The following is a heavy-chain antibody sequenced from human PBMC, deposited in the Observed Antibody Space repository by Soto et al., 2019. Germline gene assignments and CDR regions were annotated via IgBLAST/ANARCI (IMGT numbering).Heavy chain of an antibody. D-gene: IGHD3-22*01. CDR1: GGTFSSYA. Sequence: QVQLVQSGAEVKKPGSSVMVSCKASGGTFSSYAISWVRQAPGQGLEWMGGIIPIFGTANYAQKFQGRVTITADESTSTAYMELSSLRSEDTAVYYCARGPYDTIEPAEYFQHWGQGTLVTVSS. J-gene: IGHJ1*01. V-gene: IGHV1-69*01. CDR3: ARGPYDTIEPAEYFQH. CDR2: IIPIFGTA.